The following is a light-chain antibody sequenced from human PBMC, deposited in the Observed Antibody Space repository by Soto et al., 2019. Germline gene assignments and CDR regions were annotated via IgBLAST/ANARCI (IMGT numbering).Light chain of an antibody. V-gene: IGLV6-57*04. CDR2: EDN. CDR1: SGSIASNY. CDR3: QSYDSSNHVV. J-gene: IGLJ2*01. Sequence: NFMLTQPHSVSESPGKTVTISCTRSSGSIASNYVQWYQQRPGSAPTTVIYEDNQRPSGVPDRFSGSIDSSSNSASLTTSGLKTEDEADYYCQSYDSSNHVVFGEGTKVTVL.